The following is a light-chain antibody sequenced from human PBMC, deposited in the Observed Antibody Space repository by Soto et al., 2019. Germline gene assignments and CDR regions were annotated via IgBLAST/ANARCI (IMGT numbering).Light chain of an antibody. V-gene: IGLV2-8*01. Sequence: QSALTQPPSASGSHGQAVTISCTGTSSDVGGYNYVSWYQQHPGKAPKLMIYEVSKRPSGVPDRFSGSKSGNTASLTVSGLQTEDEADYYCSSYAGSNNFVFGTGTKLTV. CDR3: SSYAGSNNFV. CDR2: EVS. J-gene: IGLJ1*01. CDR1: SSDVGGYNY.